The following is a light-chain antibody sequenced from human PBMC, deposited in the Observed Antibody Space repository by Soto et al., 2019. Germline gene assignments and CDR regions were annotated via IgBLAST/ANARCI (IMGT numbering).Light chain of an antibody. CDR1: SSDVGAYNY. CDR2: EVS. J-gene: IGLJ1*01. Sequence: QPVLTQPPSASGSPGQSVSISCTRTSSDVGAYNYVSWYQQHPGKAPKLIIYEVSKRPSGVPDRFSGSKSGNAASLTVSGLQAEDEADYYCSSYAGSDNYVFGTGTKVTVL. V-gene: IGLV2-8*01. CDR3: SSYAGSDNYV.